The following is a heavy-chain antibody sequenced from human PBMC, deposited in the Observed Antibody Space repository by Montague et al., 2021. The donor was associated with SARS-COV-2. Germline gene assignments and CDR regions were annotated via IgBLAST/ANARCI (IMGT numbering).Heavy chain of an antibody. CDR2: INHSGST. V-gene: IGHV4-34*01. CDR3: ARGRTVTTFYYYYYGMDV. J-gene: IGHJ6*02. Sequence: SETLPLTCAVYGGSFSGYYCSWIRQPPGKWLEWIGEINHSGSTNYNPSLKSRVTISVDTSKNQFSLKLSSVTAADTAVYYFARGRTVTTFYYYYYGMDVWGQGTTVTVSS. D-gene: IGHD4-17*01. CDR1: GGSFSGYY.